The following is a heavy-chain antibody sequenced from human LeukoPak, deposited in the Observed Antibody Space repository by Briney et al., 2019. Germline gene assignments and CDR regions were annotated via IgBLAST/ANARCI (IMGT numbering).Heavy chain of an antibody. V-gene: IGHV3-9*01. CDR1: GFTFDDYS. D-gene: IGHD3-10*01. CDR2: IAWMGAPI. Sequence: GGSLRLSCAAFGFTFDDYSMHWVRQAPGEGLEWVSGIAWMGAPIDFADSVKGRFTISRDNAKNSLYLQMNSLRPEDTALYYCAKDRRVRGAISTLDSWGQGTLVTVSS. CDR3: AKDRRVRGAISTLDS. J-gene: IGHJ4*02.